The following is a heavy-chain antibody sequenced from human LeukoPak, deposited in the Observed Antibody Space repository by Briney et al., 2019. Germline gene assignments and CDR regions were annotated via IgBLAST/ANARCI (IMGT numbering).Heavy chain of an antibody. CDR3: TRVGRAYCGSDCYSDWFDP. V-gene: IGHV3-11*01. CDR1: SFAFTDYY. J-gene: IGHJ5*02. Sequence: PGGSLRLSCAASSFAFTDYYMSWIRQAPGKGLEWLSYISSSSSTIYYVDSVKGRFTISRDNAKNSLYLQMNSLRAEDTAIYYCTRVGRAYCGSDCYSDWFDPWGQGTLVTVSS. CDR2: ISSSSSTI. D-gene: IGHD2-21*02.